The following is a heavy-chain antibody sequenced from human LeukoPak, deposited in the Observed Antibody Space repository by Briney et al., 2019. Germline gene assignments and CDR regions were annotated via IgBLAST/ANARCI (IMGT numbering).Heavy chain of an antibody. Sequence: PGGSLRLSCAASGFTVSSNYMSWVRQAPGKGLEWVSVIYSGGSTYYADSVKGRFTISRDNSKNTLYLQMNSLRAEDTAVYYCAREPLEAARPIWGQGTMVTVSS. J-gene: IGHJ3*02. D-gene: IGHD6-6*01. V-gene: IGHV3-53*01. CDR2: IYSGGST. CDR3: AREPLEAARPI. CDR1: GFTVSSNY.